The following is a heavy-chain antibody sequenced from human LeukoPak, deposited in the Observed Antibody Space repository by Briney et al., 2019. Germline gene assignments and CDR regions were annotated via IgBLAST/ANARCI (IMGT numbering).Heavy chain of an antibody. CDR1: GGSISSYY. Sequence: PSETLSLTCTVSGGSISSYYWSWIRQPAGKGLEWIGRIYTSGSTNYNPSLKSRVTMSVDTFKNQFSLKLSSVTAADTAVYYCARGRTAAYSSSWYGYYWFDPWGQGTLVTVSS. D-gene: IGHD6-13*01. CDR3: ARGRTAAYSSSWYGYYWFDP. J-gene: IGHJ5*02. CDR2: IYTSGST. V-gene: IGHV4-4*07.